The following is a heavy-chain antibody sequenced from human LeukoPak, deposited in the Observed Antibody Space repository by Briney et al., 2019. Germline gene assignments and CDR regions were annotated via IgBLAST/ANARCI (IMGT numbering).Heavy chain of an antibody. Sequence: GGSLRLSCAASGFIVSDHYMGWVRQAPGKGLDWVSVMYSSGNIHYADSVEGRFTISRDNSKNTLYLQMNSLRAEDTAVYYCAREAEYSSAFDYWGQGTLVTVSS. D-gene: IGHD6-19*01. J-gene: IGHJ4*02. CDR1: GFIVSDHY. V-gene: IGHV3-66*01. CDR2: MYSSGNI. CDR3: AREAEYSSAFDY.